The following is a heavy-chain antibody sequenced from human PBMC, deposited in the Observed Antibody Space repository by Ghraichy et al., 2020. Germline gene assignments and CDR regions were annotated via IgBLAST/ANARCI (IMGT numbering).Heavy chain of an antibody. Sequence: SQTLSLTCAVYGGSFSGYYWSWIRQPPGKGLEWIGEINHSGSTNYNPSLKSRVTISVDTSKNQFSLKLSSVTAADTAVYYCARRYNWGYFDYWGQGTLVTVSS. CDR2: INHSGST. D-gene: IGHD7-27*01. CDR1: GGSFSGYY. CDR3: ARRYNWGYFDY. J-gene: IGHJ4*02. V-gene: IGHV4-34*01.